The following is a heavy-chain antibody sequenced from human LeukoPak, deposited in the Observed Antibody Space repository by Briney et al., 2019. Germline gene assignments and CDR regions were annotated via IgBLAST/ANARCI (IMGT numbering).Heavy chain of an antibody. D-gene: IGHD2-2*01. CDR2: IYYSGST. CDR1: GGSISSSSYY. V-gene: IGHV4-39*01. Sequence: PSETLSLTCTVSGGSISSSSYYWGWIRQPPGKGLEWIGSIYYSGSTYYNPSLKSRVTISVDTSKNQFSLKLSSVTAADTAVYYCARVLSGYCSSTSCLYYFDYWGQGTLVTVSS. J-gene: IGHJ4*02. CDR3: ARVLSGYCSSTSCLYYFDY.